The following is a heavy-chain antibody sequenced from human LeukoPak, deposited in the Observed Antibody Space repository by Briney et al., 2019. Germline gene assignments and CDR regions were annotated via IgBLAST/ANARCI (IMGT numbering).Heavy chain of an antibody. CDR2: IIPIFGTA. D-gene: IGHD3-3*01. V-gene: IGHV1-69*05. CDR1: GGTFSSYA. J-gene: IGHJ5*02. Sequence: SVRVSCKASGGTFSSYAISWVRQAPGQGLEWMGRIIPIFGTANYAQKFQGRVTITTDESTSTAYMELSSLRSEETAVYYCARTNYDFWSGYHWFDPWGQGTLVTVSS. CDR3: ARTNYDFWSGYHWFDP.